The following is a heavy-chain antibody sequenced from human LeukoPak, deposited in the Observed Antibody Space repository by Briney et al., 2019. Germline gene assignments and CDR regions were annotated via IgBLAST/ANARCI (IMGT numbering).Heavy chain of an antibody. J-gene: IGHJ4*02. CDR1: GGTFSSYA. CDR3: AVGLNVVVVPAAISDPYYFDY. CDR2: IIPIFGTA. D-gene: IGHD2-2*01. Sequence: SVKVSCTASGGTFSSYAISWVRQAPGQGLEWMGGIIPIFGTANYAQKFQGRVTITADESTSTAYMELSSLRSEDTAVYYCAVGLNVVVVPAAISDPYYFDYWGQGTLVTVSS. V-gene: IGHV1-69*13.